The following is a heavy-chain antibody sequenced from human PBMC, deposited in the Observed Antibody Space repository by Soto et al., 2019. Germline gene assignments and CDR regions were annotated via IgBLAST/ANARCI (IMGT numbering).Heavy chain of an antibody. CDR1: GFTFSSYA. Sequence: GGSLRLSCAASGFTFSSYAMSWVRQAPGKGLEWVSAISGSGSSTYYADSVKGRFTISRDNSKNTLYLQMNSLRAEDTAVYYCAKSPADYGDYVSYFDYWGQGTLVTVSS. V-gene: IGHV3-23*01. D-gene: IGHD4-17*01. J-gene: IGHJ4*02. CDR3: AKSPADYGDYVSYFDY. CDR2: ISGSGSST.